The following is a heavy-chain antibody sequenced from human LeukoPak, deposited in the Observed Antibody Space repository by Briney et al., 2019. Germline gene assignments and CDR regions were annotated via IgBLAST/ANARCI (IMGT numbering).Heavy chain of an antibody. V-gene: IGHV4-38-2*02. D-gene: IGHD6-13*01. Sequence: PSETLSLTCTVSGYSISSGYYWGWIRQPPGKGLEWIGSIYHSGSTYYNPSLKSRVTISVDTSKNQFSLKLSSVTAADTAVYYCARVPPCSSSWYADYWGQGTLVTVSS. CDR2: IYHSGST. CDR1: GYSISSGYY. J-gene: IGHJ4*02. CDR3: ARVPPCSSSWYADY.